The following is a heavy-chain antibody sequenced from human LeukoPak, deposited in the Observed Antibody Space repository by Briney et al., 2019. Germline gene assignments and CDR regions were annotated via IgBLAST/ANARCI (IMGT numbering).Heavy chain of an antibody. CDR2: ISSSSSTI. J-gene: IGHJ4*02. Sequence: GGSLRLSCVASGLTVSSYSMNWVRQAPGKGLEWVSYISSSSSTIYYADSVKGRFTISRDNAKNSLDLQMNSLRAEDTAVYYCARPYYYDSSGYDYWGQGTLVTVSS. D-gene: IGHD3-22*01. CDR3: ARPYYYDSSGYDY. CDR1: GLTVSSYS. V-gene: IGHV3-48*01.